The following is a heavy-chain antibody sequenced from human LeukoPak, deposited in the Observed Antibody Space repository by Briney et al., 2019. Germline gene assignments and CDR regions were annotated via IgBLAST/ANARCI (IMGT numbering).Heavy chain of an antibody. CDR3: AGGTSGRLRLGELSSDY. D-gene: IGHD3-16*02. CDR1: GGTFSSYA. CDR2: ITPIFGTA. Sequence: SVKVSCKASGGTFSSYAISWVRQAPGQGLEWMGGITPIFGTANYAQKFQGRVTITTDESTSTAYMELSSLRSEDTAVYYCAGGTSGRLRLGELSSDYWGQGTLVTVSS. V-gene: IGHV1-69*05. J-gene: IGHJ4*02.